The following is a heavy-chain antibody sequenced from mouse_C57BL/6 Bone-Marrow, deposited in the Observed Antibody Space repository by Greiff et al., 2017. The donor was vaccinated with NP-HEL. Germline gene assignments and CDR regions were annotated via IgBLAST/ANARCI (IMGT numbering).Heavy chain of an antibody. D-gene: IGHD3-2*02. CDR1: GYTFTSYG. Sequence: VHLVESGAELARPGASVKLSCKASGYTFTSYGISWVKQRTGQGLEWIGEIYPRSGNTYYNEKFKGKATLTADKSSSTAYMELRSLTSEDSAVYFCARERNRQVRLLAWFAYWGQGTLVTVSA. CDR3: ARERNRQVRLLAWFAY. CDR2: IYPRSGNT. V-gene: IGHV1-81*01. J-gene: IGHJ3*01.